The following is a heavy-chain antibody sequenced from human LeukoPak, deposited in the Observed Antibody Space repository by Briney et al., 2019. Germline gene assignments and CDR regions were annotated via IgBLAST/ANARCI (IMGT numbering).Heavy chain of an antibody. D-gene: IGHD2-15*01. CDR3: AKKPAAGYCSGGSCSTYYYYNGMDV. Sequence: PGGSLRLSCAGSGFTFGNYAMSWVRQAPGKGLEGGSTISGSGSNTYYADSVKGRFTISRDNSKNTLYLQMNSLRAEATAEYYCAKKPAAGYCSGGSCSTYYYYNGMDVWGQGTTVTVSS. J-gene: IGHJ6*02. CDR2: ISGSGSNT. CDR1: GFTFGNYA. V-gene: IGHV3-23*01.